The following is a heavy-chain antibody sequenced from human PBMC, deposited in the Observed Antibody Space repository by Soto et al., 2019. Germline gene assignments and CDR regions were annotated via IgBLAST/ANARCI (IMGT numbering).Heavy chain of an antibody. J-gene: IGHJ6*02. CDR1: GGTFSTSA. CDR3: ARDKDRQQLGGNYYYILDV. V-gene: IGHV1-69*12. D-gene: IGHD3-3*02. CDR2: IMPVFATP. Sequence: QVQLMQSGAEVKKPGSSVKVSCKASGGTFSTSAIRWVRQAPGEGLEWVGGIMPVFATPDYAQKFQGRVTITADESTTTADLELTSLATDDTAVYYCARDKDRQQLGGNYYYILDVWGQGTAITVSS.